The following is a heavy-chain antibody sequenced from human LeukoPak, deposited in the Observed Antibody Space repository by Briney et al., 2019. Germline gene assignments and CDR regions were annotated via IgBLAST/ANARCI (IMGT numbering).Heavy chain of an antibody. D-gene: IGHD3-22*01. CDR1: GFTFSLYW. CDR3: ATYYYDSSGLI. V-gene: IGHV3-7*01. J-gene: IGHJ4*02. CDR2: IKEDGSEK. Sequence: GGSLRLSCAASGFTFSLYWMTWVRQVPGKGLEWVANIKEDGSEKYYVDSVKGRFTISRDNAKNSLYLLMYSLRAEDTAVYYCATYYYDSSGLIWSQGTLVTVSS.